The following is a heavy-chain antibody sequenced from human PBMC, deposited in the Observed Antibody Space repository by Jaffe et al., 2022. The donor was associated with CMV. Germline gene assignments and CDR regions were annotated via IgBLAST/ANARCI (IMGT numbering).Heavy chain of an antibody. Sequence: QVQLVQSGAEVKKPGSSVKVSCKASGGTFSSYAISWVRQAPGQGLEWMGGIIPIFGTANYAQKFQGRVTITADESTSTAYMELSSLRSEDTAVYYCAREGTLTYYYDSSGYFTPNGEKSYYYYGMDVWGQGTTVTVSS. V-gene: IGHV1-69*01. J-gene: IGHJ6*02. D-gene: IGHD3-22*01. CDR3: AREGTLTYYYDSSGYFTPNGEKSYYYYGMDV. CDR1: GGTFSSYA. CDR2: IIPIFGTA.